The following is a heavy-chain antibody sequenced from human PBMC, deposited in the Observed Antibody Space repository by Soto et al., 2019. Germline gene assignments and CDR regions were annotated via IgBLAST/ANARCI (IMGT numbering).Heavy chain of an antibody. CDR3: ARGALWSGYYNTYYFDY. V-gene: IGHV3-48*01. Sequence: GGSLRLSCAASGFTFSSYSMNWVRQAPGKGLEWVSYISSSSSTIYYADSVKGRFTISRDNAKNSLYLQMNSLRAEDTAVYYCARGALWSGYYNTYYFDYWGQGTLVTVSS. D-gene: IGHD3-3*01. CDR2: ISSSSSTI. CDR1: GFTFSSYS. J-gene: IGHJ4*02.